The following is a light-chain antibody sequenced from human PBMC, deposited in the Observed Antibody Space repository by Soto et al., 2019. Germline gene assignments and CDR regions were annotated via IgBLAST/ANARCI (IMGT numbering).Light chain of an antibody. CDR2: LEGSGSY. CDR3: ETWDSNTHTV. Sequence: QPVLTQSSSASASLGSSVKLTCTLSSGHSSYIIAWHQQQPGKAPRYFMKLEGSGSYNKGSGVPDRFSGSSSGADRYLTISNLQVEDEADYYCETWDSNTHTVFGGGTKLTVL. J-gene: IGLJ3*02. V-gene: IGLV4-60*02. CDR1: SGHSSYI.